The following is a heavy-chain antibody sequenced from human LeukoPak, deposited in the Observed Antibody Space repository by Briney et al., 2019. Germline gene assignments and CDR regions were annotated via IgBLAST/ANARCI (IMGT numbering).Heavy chain of an antibody. CDR2: ISSSSSAI. D-gene: IGHD5-18*01. Sequence: GGSLRLSCAASGFTFSNYAINWVRQAPGKGLEWVSYISSSSSAIYFAHSVKGRVTISRDIAKNSLYLQMNSLRVDDTAVYYCARREDTPMVGDYWGQGTLVAVSS. CDR1: GFTFSNYA. CDR3: ARREDTPMVGDY. J-gene: IGHJ4*02. V-gene: IGHV3-48*01.